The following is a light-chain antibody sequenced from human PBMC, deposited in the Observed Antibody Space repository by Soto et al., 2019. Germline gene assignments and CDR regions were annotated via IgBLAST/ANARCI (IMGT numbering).Light chain of an antibody. CDR2: EVS. V-gene: IGLV2-14*01. CDR1: SSDVGGYNY. CDR3: ISYTSSSTLV. J-gene: IGLJ3*02. Sequence: QSVLTQPASVSGSPGQSITISCTGTSSDVGGYNYVSWYQQHPGKAPKLMIYEVSNRPSGVSNRFSVSKYGNTASLTISGLQAEDEADYYCISYTSSSTLVFGGGTKLTVL.